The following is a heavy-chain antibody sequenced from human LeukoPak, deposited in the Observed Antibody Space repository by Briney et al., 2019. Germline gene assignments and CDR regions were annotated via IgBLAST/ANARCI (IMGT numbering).Heavy chain of an antibody. CDR3: ARGLRQAGPAPLEF. Sequence: GESLRLSCAASGFSFSLYGMHWVRQAPGKGLEWVAFLRSDTNSEHYAVSVKGRFAISRDTSKDTLNLQMRSLRVEDTALYYCARGLRQAGPAPLEFWGQGTQVIVSS. D-gene: IGHD3-10*01. CDR1: GFSFSLYG. CDR2: LRSDTNSE. J-gene: IGHJ4*02. V-gene: IGHV3-30*02.